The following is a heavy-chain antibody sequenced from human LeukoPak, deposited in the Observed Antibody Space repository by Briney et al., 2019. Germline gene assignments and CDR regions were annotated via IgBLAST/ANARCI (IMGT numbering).Heavy chain of an antibody. D-gene: IGHD3-10*01. V-gene: IGHV3-21*01. CDR1: GFTFSSYS. CDR3: ARDVGFGGYSRGIFDY. CDR2: ISSSSSYI. J-gene: IGHJ4*02. Sequence: GGSLRLSCAASGFTFSSYSMNWVRQAPGKGLEWVSSISSSSSYIYYADSVKGRFTMSRDNAKNSLYLQMNSLRAEDTAVYYCARDVGFGGYSRGIFDYWGQGTLVTVSS.